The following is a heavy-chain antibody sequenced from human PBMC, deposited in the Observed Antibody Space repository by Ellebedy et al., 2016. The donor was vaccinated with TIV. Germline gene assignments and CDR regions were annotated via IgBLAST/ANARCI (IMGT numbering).Heavy chain of an antibody. V-gene: IGHV1-2*02. Sequence: ASVKVSCXASGYSFTESYINWLRQAPGQGLEWMGWINPVSGGINYAQKFRGRVTITRETSSSTAYMELSSLTSDDTAVYFCARGTKSGASYWGQGTRVTVS. CDR2: INPVSGGI. CDR3: ARGTKSGASY. D-gene: IGHD6-25*01. J-gene: IGHJ4*02. CDR1: GYSFTESY.